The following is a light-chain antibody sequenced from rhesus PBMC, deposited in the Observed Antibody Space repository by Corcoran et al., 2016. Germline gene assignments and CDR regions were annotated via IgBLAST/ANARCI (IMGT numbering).Light chain of an antibody. CDR1: QSVSSS. Sequence: EIVLTQSPATLSLSPGERATLSCRASQSVSSSLAWYQQKRGQVPRLLIYGASSRATGIPDRFSGSGSGTDFTLTISSLEPEEFAVYYCQQYSNWPLTFGGGTKVEIK. J-gene: IGKJ4*01. CDR3: QQYSNWPLT. CDR2: GAS. V-gene: IGKV3-42*03.